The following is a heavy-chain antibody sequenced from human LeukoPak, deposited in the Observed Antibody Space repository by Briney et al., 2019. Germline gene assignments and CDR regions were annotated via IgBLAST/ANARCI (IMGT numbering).Heavy chain of an antibody. CDR3: AAASVAPGGHFYGMDV. Sequence: ASVKVSCKASGFTFSNSAVQWVRQARGQRLEWIGWIVVASGKTNYAQSLQGRLTVSRDMSTSTAYMEVGSLRSEDTAVYYCAAASVAPGGHFYGMDVWGKGTTVTVSS. D-gene: IGHD2-8*02. CDR1: GFTFSNSA. V-gene: IGHV1-58*01. CDR2: IVVASGKT. J-gene: IGHJ6*04.